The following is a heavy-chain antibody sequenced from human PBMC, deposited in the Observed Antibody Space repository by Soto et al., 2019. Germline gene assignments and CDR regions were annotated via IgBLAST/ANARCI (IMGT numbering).Heavy chain of an antibody. CDR1: GYTFTSYD. CDR3: ARSSGYGYGFDS. D-gene: IGHD5-12*01. V-gene: IGHV1-18*01. Sequence: QVQLVQSGAEVKKPGASVKVSCKASGYTFTSYDINWVRQAPGQGLEWMGWINADNGNTNYAQNLQGRVTFTTDTSTSTAYMELRSLISDDTAVYYCARSSGYGYGFDSWGQGTLVTVSS. CDR2: INADNGNT. J-gene: IGHJ4*02.